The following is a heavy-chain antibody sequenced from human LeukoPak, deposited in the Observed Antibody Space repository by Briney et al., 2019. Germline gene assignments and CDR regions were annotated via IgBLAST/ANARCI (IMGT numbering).Heavy chain of an antibody. CDR1: GFTFGSYA. D-gene: IGHD6-13*01. CDR3: AKDLIDSSSWYYFDY. Sequence: PGGSLRLSCAASGFTFGSYAMSWVRQAPGKGLEWVSGISWSSGSIGYADSVKGRFTISRDNAKNSLYLQMNSLRAEDTALYYCAKDLIDSSSWYYFDYWGQGTLVTVSS. CDR2: ISWSSGSI. J-gene: IGHJ4*02. V-gene: IGHV3-9*01.